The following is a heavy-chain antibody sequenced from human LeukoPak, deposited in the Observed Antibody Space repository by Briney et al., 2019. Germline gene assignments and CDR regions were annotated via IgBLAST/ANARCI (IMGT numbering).Heavy chain of an antibody. D-gene: IGHD3-10*01. Sequence: GGSLRLSCAASGFTFSNAWMSWVRQAPGKGLEWVGRIKSKTDGGTTDYAAPVKGRFTISRDDSKNTLYLQMNSLKTEDTAVYYCTTAYGSGSYWAYWGQGTLVTVSS. V-gene: IGHV3-15*01. CDR2: IKSKTDGGTT. CDR3: TTAYGSGSYWAY. J-gene: IGHJ4*02. CDR1: GFTFSNAW.